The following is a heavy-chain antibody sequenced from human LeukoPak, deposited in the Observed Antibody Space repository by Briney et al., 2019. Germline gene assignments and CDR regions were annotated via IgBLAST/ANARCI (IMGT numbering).Heavy chain of an antibody. V-gene: IGHV1-2*02. CDR3: ARDPKSQLLLDY. Sequence: ASVKVSCTSSGFTFTDEYIHWVRQAPGQGLEWMGWINPYSGAINYAQKFQGRVTLTRDTSISTAYMELSRLTSGDTAVYYCARDPKSQLLLDYWGQGTLVTVSS. CDR1: GFTFTDEY. J-gene: IGHJ4*02. CDR2: INPYSGAI. D-gene: IGHD2-2*01.